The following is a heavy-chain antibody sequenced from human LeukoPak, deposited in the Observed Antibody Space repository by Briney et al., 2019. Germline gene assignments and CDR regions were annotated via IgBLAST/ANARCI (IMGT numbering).Heavy chain of an antibody. CDR1: GGTFSSYT. CDR3: ARARKDYDFWSGYSPFDY. J-gene: IGHJ4*02. CDR2: IIPILGIA. V-gene: IGHV1-69*02. D-gene: IGHD3-3*01. Sequence: SVKVSCKASGGTFSSYTISWVRQAPGQGLEWMGRIIPILGIANYAQKFQGRVTIPADQSTSTAYMELSSLRSEDTAVYYCARARKDYDFWSGYSPFDYWGQGTLVTVSS.